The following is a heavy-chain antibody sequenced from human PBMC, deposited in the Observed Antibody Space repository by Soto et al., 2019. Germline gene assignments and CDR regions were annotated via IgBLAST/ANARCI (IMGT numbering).Heavy chain of an antibody. CDR1: GFTFSSYC. CDR2: ISGGGDST. Sequence: EVQLLESGGGLVQPGGSLRLSCAASGFTFSSYCMRWVRQAPGKGLEWVSPISGGGDSTYYADSVKGRFTISRDNTKKKFYLKMNRRGAEEAAVYYGTKRAHGRYFDYWGQGIVVTVSS. V-gene: IGHV3-23*01. D-gene: IGHD4-17*01. CDR3: TKRAHGRYFDY. J-gene: IGHJ4*02.